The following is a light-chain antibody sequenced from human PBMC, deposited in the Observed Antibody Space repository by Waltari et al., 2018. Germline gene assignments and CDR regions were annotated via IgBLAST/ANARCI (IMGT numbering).Light chain of an antibody. CDR2: RNY. CDR3: AAWDDSLSGVV. J-gene: IGLJ2*01. V-gene: IGLV1-47*01. CDR1: SSHLGSNY. Sequence: QSVLTQPPSASGTPGQRVTISCSGSSSHLGSNYVYWYQQLPGTAPKLLIYRNYQRPSGVPDRFSGSKSGTSASLAISGLRSEDEADYYCAAWDDSLSGVVFGGGTKLTVL.